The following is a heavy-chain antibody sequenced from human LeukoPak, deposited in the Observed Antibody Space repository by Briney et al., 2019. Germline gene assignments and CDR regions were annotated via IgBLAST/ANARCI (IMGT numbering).Heavy chain of an antibody. CDR1: GGSFSGYY. V-gene: IGHV4-34*01. CDR2: INHSGST. J-gene: IGHJ6*02. CDR3: AAFYYYYGMDV. Sequence: SETLSLTCAVYGGSFSGYYWSWLRQPPGKGLEWIGEINHSGSTNYNPSLKSRVTISVDTPKNQFSLKLSSVTAADTAVYYCAAFYYYYGMDVWGQGTTVTVSS.